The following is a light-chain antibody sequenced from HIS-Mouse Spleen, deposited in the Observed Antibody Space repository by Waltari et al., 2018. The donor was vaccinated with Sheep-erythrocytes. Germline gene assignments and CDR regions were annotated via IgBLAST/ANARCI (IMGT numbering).Light chain of an antibody. CDR3: QSYDSSLSGSV. CDR1: SPNIGAGYD. Sequence: QSVLTQPPSVSGAPGQRVSIPCTGSSPNIGAGYDVHGYQQLPGTAPKLLIYGTSNRPSGVPDRFSGSKSGTSASLAITGLQAEDEADYYCQSYDSSLSGSVFGGGTKLTVL. V-gene: IGLV1-40*01. CDR2: GTS. J-gene: IGLJ3*02.